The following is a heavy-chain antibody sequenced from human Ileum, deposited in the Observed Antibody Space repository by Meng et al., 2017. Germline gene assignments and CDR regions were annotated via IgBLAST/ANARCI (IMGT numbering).Heavy chain of an antibody. D-gene: IGHD3-22*01. J-gene: IGHJ5*02. CDR1: GDSISSGDHY. CDR2: FYFSGST. Sequence: HVHLPESGPGLVKPSQTLSLTCTVSGDSISSGDHYWTWSRQHPGKGLEWIGYFYFSGSTYYNPSLKSRVSISVDTSKNQFSLRMSSVTAADTAVYYCARYYYDSSGVTWFDPWGQGTLVTVSS. CDR3: ARYYYDSSGVTWFDP. V-gene: IGHV4-31*03.